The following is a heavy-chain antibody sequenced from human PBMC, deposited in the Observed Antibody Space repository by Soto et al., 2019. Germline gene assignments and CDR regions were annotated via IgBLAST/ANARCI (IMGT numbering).Heavy chain of an antibody. D-gene: IGHD4-17*01. CDR3: ARTPDYGDYYSFDY. V-gene: IGHV4-34*01. J-gene: IGHJ4*02. CDR2: INHSGST. Sequence: PSETLSLTCAVYGGSFSGYYWSWIRQPPGKGLEWIGEINHSGSTNYNPSLKSRVTISVDTSKNQLSLKLSSVTAADTAVYYCARTPDYGDYYSFDYWGQGTLVTVSS. CDR1: GGSFSGYY.